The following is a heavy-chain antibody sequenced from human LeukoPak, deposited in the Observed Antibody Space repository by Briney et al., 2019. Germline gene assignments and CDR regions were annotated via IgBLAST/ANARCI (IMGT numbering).Heavy chain of an antibody. J-gene: IGHJ4*02. CDR2: IYYSGST. D-gene: IGHD5-18*01. CDR1: GGSISSGDYY. V-gene: IGHV4-30-4*01. Sequence: SQTLSLTCTVSGGSISSGDYYWSWIRQPPGKGLEWIGYIYYSGSTYYNPSLKSRVTISVDTSKNQFSLKLSSVTAADTAVYYCARGADTANYYFDYWGQGTLVTVSS. CDR3: ARGADTANYYFDY.